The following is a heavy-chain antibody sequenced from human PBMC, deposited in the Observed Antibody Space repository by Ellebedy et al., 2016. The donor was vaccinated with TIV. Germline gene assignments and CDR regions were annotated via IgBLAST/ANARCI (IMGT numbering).Heavy chain of an antibody. D-gene: IGHD1-26*01. CDR1: GFTFSSYA. J-gene: IGHJ4*02. CDR3: AKARPVKWEFPIDFES. V-gene: IGHV3-23*01. Sequence: PGGSLRLSCAASGFTFSSYAMAWVRQAPGKEPEWVSGIGGGGGTTYYAASVKGRFTMSRDNSRNTLYLQMNSLRPGDTAVYYCAKARPVKWEFPIDFESWGQGSLVAVSS. CDR2: IGGGGGTT.